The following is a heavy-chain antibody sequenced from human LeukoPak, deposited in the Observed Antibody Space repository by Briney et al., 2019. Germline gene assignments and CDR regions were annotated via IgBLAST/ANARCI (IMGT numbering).Heavy chain of an antibody. CDR2: IIPIFGTA. Sequence: GASVKVSCKASGGTFSSYAISWVRQAPGQGLEWMGGIIPIFGTANYAQKFQGRVTITADKSTSTAYMELNSLRSEDTAVYYCARGSELWSPHYFDYWGQGTLVTVSS. CDR1: GGTFSSYA. CDR3: ARGSELWSPHYFDY. J-gene: IGHJ4*02. V-gene: IGHV1-69*06. D-gene: IGHD5-18*01.